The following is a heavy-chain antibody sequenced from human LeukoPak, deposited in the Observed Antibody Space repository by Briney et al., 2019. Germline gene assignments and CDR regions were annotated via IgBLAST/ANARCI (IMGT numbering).Heavy chain of an antibody. V-gene: IGHV3-30-3*01. Sequence: GGSLRLSCAASGFTFSSYVMHWVRQGPGKGLEWVAVISSDGSNKYYADSVKGRFTISRDNSKNTLYLQMNSLRAEDTAVYYCARERRAEYYFDYWGQGTLVTVSS. J-gene: IGHJ4*02. D-gene: IGHD1-26*01. CDR2: ISSDGSNK. CDR3: ARERRAEYYFDY. CDR1: GFTFSSYV.